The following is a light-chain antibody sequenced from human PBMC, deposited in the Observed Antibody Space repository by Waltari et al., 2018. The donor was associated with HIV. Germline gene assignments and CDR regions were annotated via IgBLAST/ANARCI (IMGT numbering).Light chain of an antibody. J-gene: IGLJ3*02. CDR2: RDR. CDR1: TSNIGSYS. CDR3: AVWDDNLQGRL. V-gene: IGLV1-47*01. Sequence: QSGLTQPPSASGTPGQRVSISCSGGTSNIGSYSVYCFQQFPGTAPKLLIRRDRRRPSGGPARFSGSRSGASASLAITGLRADDEADYFCAVWDDNLQGRLFGGGTKLTVL.